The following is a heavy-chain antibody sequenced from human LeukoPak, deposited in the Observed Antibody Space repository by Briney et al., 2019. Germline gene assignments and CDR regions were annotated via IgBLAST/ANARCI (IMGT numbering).Heavy chain of an antibody. D-gene: IGHD3-16*02. J-gene: IGHJ6*02. V-gene: IGHV4-59*12. Sequence: SETLSLTCTVSGGSISSYYWSWIRQPPGKGLEWIGYIYYSGSTNYNPSLKGRVTISVDTSKNQFSLKLSSVTAADTAVYYCARAPYRTLYRLLGGMDVWGQGTTVTVSS. CDR1: GGSISSYY. CDR3: ARAPYRTLYRLLGGMDV. CDR2: IYYSGST.